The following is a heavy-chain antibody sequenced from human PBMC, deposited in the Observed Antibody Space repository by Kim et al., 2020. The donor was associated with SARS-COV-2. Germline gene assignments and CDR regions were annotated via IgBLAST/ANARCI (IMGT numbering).Heavy chain of an antibody. D-gene: IGHD6-19*01. CDR2: IIPIFGTA. CDR3: ASRSLAGSDEYYFDY. J-gene: IGHJ4*02. V-gene: IGHV1-69*13. CDR1: GGTFSSYA. Sequence: SVKVSCKASGGTFSSYAISWVRQAPGQGLEWMGGIIPIFGTANYAQKFQGRVTITADESTSTAYMELSSLRSEDTAVYYCASRSLAGSDEYYFDYWGQGTLVTVSS.